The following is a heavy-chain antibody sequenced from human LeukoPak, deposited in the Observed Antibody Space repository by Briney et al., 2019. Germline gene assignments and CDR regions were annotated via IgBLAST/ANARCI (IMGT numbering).Heavy chain of an antibody. CDR2: IYYSGST. CDR1: GASIKNYY. V-gene: IGHV4-59*12. Sequence: SETLSLTCTVSGASIKNYYWSWIRQPPGKGLEWIGYIYYSGSTNYNPSLKSRVTISVDTSKNQFSLKLSSVTAADTAVYYCAREGDYGDCNYWGQGTLVTVSS. D-gene: IGHD4-17*01. J-gene: IGHJ4*02. CDR3: AREGDYGDCNY.